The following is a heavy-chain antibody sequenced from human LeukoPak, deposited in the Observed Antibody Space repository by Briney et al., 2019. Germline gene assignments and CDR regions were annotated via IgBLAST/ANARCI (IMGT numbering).Heavy chain of an antibody. CDR2: INPNNGGT. D-gene: IGHD3-10*01. Sequence: ASVKVSCKASGYTFTGHYMHWVRQAPGQGLEWMGWINPNNGGTNYAQKFRGRVTLTMDTSISTAYMELGGLRSDDTTVYYSARNWTDLSTMLRGVLYNRFDPWGQGTLVAVSS. V-gene: IGHV1-2*02. CDR1: GYTFTGHY. CDR3: ARNWTDLSTMLRGVLYNRFDP. J-gene: IGHJ5*02.